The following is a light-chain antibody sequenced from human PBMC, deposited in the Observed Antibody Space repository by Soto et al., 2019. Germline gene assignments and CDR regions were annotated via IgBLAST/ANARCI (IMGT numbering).Light chain of an antibody. J-gene: IGLJ2*01. Sequence: QSVLTQPPSASGSPGQSVTISCTGTSSDIGGYNYVSWYQQRPGKAPKLMIFDVSKRPSGVPDRFSGSKSGNTASLTVSGLQAEDEADYYCSSYAGFNNVVFGGGTQLTVL. V-gene: IGLV2-8*01. CDR2: DVS. CDR1: SSDIGGYNY. CDR3: SSYAGFNNVV.